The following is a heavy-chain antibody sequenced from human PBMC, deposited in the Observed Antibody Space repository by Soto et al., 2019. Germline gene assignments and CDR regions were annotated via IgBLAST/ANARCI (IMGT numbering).Heavy chain of an antibody. D-gene: IGHD1-26*01. V-gene: IGHV3-30*18. CDR3: AKVEVGANNNWFDP. J-gene: IGHJ5*02. Sequence: ESGGGVVQPGRSLRLSCAASGFTFSSYGMHWVRQAPGKGLEWVAVISYDGSNKYYADSVKGRFTISRDNSKNTLYLQMNSLRAEDTAVYYCAKVEVGANNNWFDPWGQGTLVTVSS. CDR2: ISYDGSNK. CDR1: GFTFSSYG.